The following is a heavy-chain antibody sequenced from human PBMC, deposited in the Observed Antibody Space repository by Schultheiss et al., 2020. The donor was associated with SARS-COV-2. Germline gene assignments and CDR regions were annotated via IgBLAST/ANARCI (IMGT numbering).Heavy chain of an antibody. CDR2: ISGSGGDT. CDR3: AKFRPGYCSSTSCPFFDY. CDR1: GFTFDDYG. D-gene: IGHD2-2*01. J-gene: IGHJ4*02. Sequence: GGSLRLSCAASGFTFDDYGMSWVRQAPGKGLEWVSSISGSGGDTRYADSVKGRFTISRDNAKNSLYLQMNSLRAEDTAVYYCAKFRPGYCSSTSCPFFDYWGQGTLVTVSS. V-gene: IGHV3-20*04.